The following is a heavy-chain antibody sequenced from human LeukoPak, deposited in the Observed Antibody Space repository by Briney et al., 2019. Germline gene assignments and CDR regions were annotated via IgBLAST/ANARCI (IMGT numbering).Heavy chain of an antibody. D-gene: IGHD5-18*01. J-gene: IGHJ4*02. V-gene: IGHV4-31*11. CDR1: GGSISSGGYY. CDR2: TYYSGST. Sequence: SETLSLTCAVSGGSISSGGYYWSWIRQHPGKGLEWIGYTYYSGSTYYNPSLKSRVTISVDTSKSQFSLKLSSVTAADAAVYYCARYRANTENFDYWGQGTLVTVSS. CDR3: ARYRANTENFDY.